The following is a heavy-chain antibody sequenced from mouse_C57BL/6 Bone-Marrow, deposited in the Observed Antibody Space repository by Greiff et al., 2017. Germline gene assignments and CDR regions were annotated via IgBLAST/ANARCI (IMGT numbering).Heavy chain of an antibody. J-gene: IGHJ1*03. CDR1: GYTFTSYD. D-gene: IGHD1-1*01. Sequence: QVQLQQSGPELVKPGASVKLSCKASGYTFTSYDINWVKQRPGQGLEWIGWIYPRDGSTKYNEKFKGKATLTVDTSSLTEDMEIRSLTSEDSAVYFCARLEFDGSSGDWYFDVWGTGTTVTVSS. V-gene: IGHV1-85*01. CDR3: ARLEFDGSSGDWYFDV. CDR2: IYPRDGST.